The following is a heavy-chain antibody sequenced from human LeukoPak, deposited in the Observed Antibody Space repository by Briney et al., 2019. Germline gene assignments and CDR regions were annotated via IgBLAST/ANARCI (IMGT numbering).Heavy chain of an antibody. Sequence: SVKVSCKASGATFSSYAISWVRQAPGQGLEWMGGIIPIFGTANYAQKFQGRVTITADKSTSTAYMELSSLRSEDTAVYYCASRYCSSTSCYDYYYGMDVWGKGTTVTVSS. CDR3: ASRYCSSTSCYDYYYGMDV. CDR1: GATFSSYA. CDR2: IIPIFGTA. D-gene: IGHD2-2*01. J-gene: IGHJ6*04. V-gene: IGHV1-69*06.